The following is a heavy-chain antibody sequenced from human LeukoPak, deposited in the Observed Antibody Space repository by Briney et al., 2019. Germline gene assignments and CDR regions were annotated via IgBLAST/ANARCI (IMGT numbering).Heavy chain of an antibody. CDR2: ISGSGGST. J-gene: IGHJ5*02. CDR1: GFTFSSYA. Sequence: GGSLRLSCAASGFTFSSYAMSWVRQAPGKGLEWVSAISGSGGSTYYADSVKGRFTISRDNSKNTLYLQMNSLRAEDTAVYYCAKLVVVVAAKGNWFDPWGQGTLVTVSS. D-gene: IGHD2-15*01. V-gene: IGHV3-23*01. CDR3: AKLVVVVAAKGNWFDP.